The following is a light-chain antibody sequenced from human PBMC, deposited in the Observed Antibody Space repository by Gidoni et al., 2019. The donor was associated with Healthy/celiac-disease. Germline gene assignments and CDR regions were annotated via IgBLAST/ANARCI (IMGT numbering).Light chain of an antibody. CDR2: LGS. CDR1: QSLLHSNGYNY. V-gene: IGKV2-28*01. CDR3: MQALQTPLT. J-gene: IGKJ4*01. Sequence: DSVMTQSPLSRPVTPGEPASISCRSSQSLLHSNGYNYLDWYLQKPGQSPQLLIYLGSNRASGVPDRFSGSGSGTDFTLKISRVEAEDFGVYYCMQALQTPLTFGGGTKVEIK.